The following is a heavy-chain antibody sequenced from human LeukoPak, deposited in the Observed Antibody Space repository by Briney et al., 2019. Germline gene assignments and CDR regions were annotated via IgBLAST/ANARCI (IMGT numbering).Heavy chain of an antibody. J-gene: IGHJ5*02. CDR2: IHYSGST. CDR3: ARIFGSGPGEYTWFDP. Sequence: SETLSLTCTVSGGSVSSGTYYWYWIRQPPGKGLEWIGYIHYSGSTNYNPSLKTRATISVDTSKNQFSLKLSSVTAADTAEYYCARIFGSGPGEYTWFDPWGQGTLVTVSS. D-gene: IGHD3-10*01. CDR1: GGSVSSGTYY. V-gene: IGHV4-61*01.